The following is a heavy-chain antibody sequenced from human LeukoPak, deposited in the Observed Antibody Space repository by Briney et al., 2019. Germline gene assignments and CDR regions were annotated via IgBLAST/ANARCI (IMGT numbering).Heavy chain of an antibody. D-gene: IGHD1-26*01. CDR2: INHRGNT. Sequence: PSDTLSLTRCLSSRSFSPYSLNSIRHPPGEWREWIGEINHRGNTTNNPPLQSRVTISADTSTNRFSLKLTFVTAADTAVYYCARGVGSGDFDSWGQGTLVTVS. V-gene: IGHV4-34*01. CDR1: SRSFSPYS. CDR3: ARGVGSGDFDS. J-gene: IGHJ4*02.